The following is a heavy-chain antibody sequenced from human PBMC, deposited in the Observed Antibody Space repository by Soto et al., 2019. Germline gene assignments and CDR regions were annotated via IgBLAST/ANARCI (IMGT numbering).Heavy chain of an antibody. CDR3: ARDVYYDFWSGYYHRGWYFDL. V-gene: IGHV4-4*07. J-gene: IGHJ2*01. D-gene: IGHD3-3*01. CDR2: IYTSGST. Sequence: SETLSLTCTVSGGSISSYYWSWIRQPAGKGLEWIGRIYTSGSTNYNPSLKSRVTMSVDTSKNQFSLKLGSVTAADTAVYYCARDVYYDFWSGYYHRGWYFDLWGRGTLVTVSS. CDR1: GGSISSYY.